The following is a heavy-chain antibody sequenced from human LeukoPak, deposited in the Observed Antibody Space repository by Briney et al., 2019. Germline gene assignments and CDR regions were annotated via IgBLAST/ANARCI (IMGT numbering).Heavy chain of an antibody. J-gene: IGHJ4*02. V-gene: IGHV3-66*01. CDR1: GFTVSSNY. Sequence: PGVSLRLSCAASGFTVSSNYMSWVRQAPGKGLEWVSLIYSDGSTYYADSVRGRFTISRDNSKNTLYLQMNSLRAEDTAVYFCARDLGYCSGGSCYSMEYYFDYWGQGTLVTVSS. CDR3: ARDLGYCSGGSCYSMEYYFDY. D-gene: IGHD2-15*01. CDR2: IYSDGST.